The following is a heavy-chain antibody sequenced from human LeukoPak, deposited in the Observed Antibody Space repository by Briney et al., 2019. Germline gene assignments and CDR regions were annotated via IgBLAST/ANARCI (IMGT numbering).Heavy chain of an antibody. Sequence: SETLSLTCTVSGGSISSGFYYWSWIPPPTGKGLEWVVSIYTNGSTNYNPSLKSRVTISVSTSRNQFSLKLSTVTAAGRVVYYCVREKRESITIVRGVITKYYYYMDVWGKGTTVTISS. CDR3: VREKRESITIVRGVITKYYYYMDV. V-gene: IGHV4-61*02. CDR2: IYTNGST. CDR1: GGSISSGFYY. J-gene: IGHJ6*03. D-gene: IGHD3-10*01.